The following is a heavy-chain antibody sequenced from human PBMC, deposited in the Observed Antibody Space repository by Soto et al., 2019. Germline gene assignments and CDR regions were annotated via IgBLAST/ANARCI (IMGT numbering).Heavy chain of an antibody. CDR1: GGSISNTNW. Sequence: PSETLSLTCAISGGSISNTNWWSWVRQPPGKGLEWIGEIYHSGSTNYNPSLKSRVTISVDTSKNQFSLKLSSVTAADTAVYYCASLHSSGWYYFDYWGQGTLVTVSS. J-gene: IGHJ4*02. V-gene: IGHV4-4*02. CDR2: IYHSGST. D-gene: IGHD6-19*01. CDR3: ASLHSSGWYYFDY.